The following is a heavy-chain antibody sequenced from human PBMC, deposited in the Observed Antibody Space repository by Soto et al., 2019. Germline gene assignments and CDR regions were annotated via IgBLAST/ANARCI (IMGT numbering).Heavy chain of an antibody. CDR3: ARDXELYYYDSSGYHPGMDV. V-gene: IGHV4-30-4*01. CDR2: IYYSGST. Sequence: SETLSLTCTVSGGSISSGDYYWSWIRQPPGKGLEWIGYIYYSGSTYYNPSLKSRVTISVDTSKNQFSLKLSSVTAADTAVYYCARDXELYYYDSSGYHPGMDVWGQGTTVTVSS. CDR1: GGSISSGDYY. J-gene: IGHJ6*01. D-gene: IGHD3-22*01.